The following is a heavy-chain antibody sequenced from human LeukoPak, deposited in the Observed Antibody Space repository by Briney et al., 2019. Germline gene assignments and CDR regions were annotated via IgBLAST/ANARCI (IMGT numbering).Heavy chain of an antibody. CDR1: GYTFSGYY. D-gene: IGHD2-21*02. J-gene: IGHJ6*01. CDR2: INPNSGGT. CDR3: AKGKTKVDCGGDCLRFYN. V-gene: IGHV1-2*02. Sequence: GASVKVSCKASGYTFSGYYMHWVRQAPGQGLEWVGWINPNSGGTNYAQKFQGRVTMTRETSISTAYMELSMLLSGDTAVYSCAKGKTKVDCGGDCLRFYNWGQGTPVTVSS.